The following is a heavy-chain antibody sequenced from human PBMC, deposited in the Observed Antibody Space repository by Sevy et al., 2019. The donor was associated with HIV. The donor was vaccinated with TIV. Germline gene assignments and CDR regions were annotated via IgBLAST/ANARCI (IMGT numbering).Heavy chain of an antibody. V-gene: IGHV3-7*01. CDR1: GFTFNIYW. CDR2: IKPDGSKK. J-gene: IGHJ4*02. CDR3: ARAIALPDSY. Sequence: GGSLRLSCAASGFTFNIYWMTWVRQAPGKGLEWVANIKPDGSKKYYVDSVKGRFTISRDNAENSLYLQMNSLRAEDTAVYYCARAIALPDSYWGQGTQVTVSS. D-gene: IGHD6-13*01.